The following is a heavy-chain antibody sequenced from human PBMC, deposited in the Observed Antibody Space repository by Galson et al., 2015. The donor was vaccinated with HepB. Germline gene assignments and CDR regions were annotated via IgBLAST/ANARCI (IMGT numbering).Heavy chain of an antibody. D-gene: IGHD3-10*01. J-gene: IGHJ6*02. Sequence: SVKVSCKASGGTFSSYAISWVRQAPGQGLEWMGGIIPIFGTANYAQKFQGRVTITADESTSTAYMELSSVTAADTAVYYCARAYYYGSGSYVYYYGMDVWGQGTTVTVSS. CDR2: IIPIFGTA. V-gene: IGHV1-69*13. CDR1: GGTFSSYA. CDR3: ARAYYYGSGSYVYYYGMDV.